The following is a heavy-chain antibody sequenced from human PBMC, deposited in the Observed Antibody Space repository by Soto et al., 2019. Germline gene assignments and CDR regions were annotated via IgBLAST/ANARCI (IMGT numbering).Heavy chain of an antibody. Sequence: SETLSLTCTFSCDSIITFYWGWMRQSPGKELEWIGYVYYTGSTNYNPSLKSRVTISVDRSKNQFSLKLTSANAADTAVYYCARGRTVRNYADDSSDYFYFFDYWGQGTQVTVSS. V-gene: IGHV4-59*01. CDR2: VYYTGST. D-gene: IGHD3-22*01. CDR1: CDSIITFY. CDR3: ARGRTVRNYADDSSDYFYFFDY. J-gene: IGHJ4*02.